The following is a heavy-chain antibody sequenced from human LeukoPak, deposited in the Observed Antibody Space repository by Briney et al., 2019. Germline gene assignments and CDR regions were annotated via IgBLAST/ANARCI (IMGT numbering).Heavy chain of an antibody. CDR3: ARDGYYDRSGYLNWFDP. J-gene: IGHJ5*02. Sequence: SETLSLTCSVSGGSFSPYCWSWIRQPPGKGLEWIGYLCDSGSTNYNPSLKSRVTTSGDTSKKQFSLKLSSMTAADTAVYYCARDGYYDRSGYLNWFDPWGQGTLVTVSS. V-gene: IGHV4-59*01. D-gene: IGHD3-22*01. CDR2: LCDSGST. CDR1: GGSFSPYC.